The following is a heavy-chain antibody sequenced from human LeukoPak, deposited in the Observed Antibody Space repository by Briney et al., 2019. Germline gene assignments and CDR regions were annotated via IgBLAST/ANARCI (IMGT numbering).Heavy chain of an antibody. V-gene: IGHV3-7*01. CDR2: IKQDGSEK. D-gene: IGHD5-24*01. CDR1: GFTFSSYW. J-gene: IGHJ4*02. CDR3: ARCRDGYNYYFDY. Sequence: GGSLRLSCAASGFTFSSYWMSWVRQAPGKGLEWVANIKQDGSEKYYVDSVKGRFTISRDNAKNSLYLQMNNLRAEDTAVYYCARCRDGYNYYFDYWGQGTLVTVSS.